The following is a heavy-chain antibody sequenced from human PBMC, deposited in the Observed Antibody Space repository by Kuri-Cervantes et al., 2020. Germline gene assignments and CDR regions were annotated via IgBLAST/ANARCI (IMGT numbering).Heavy chain of an antibody. Sequence: GESLKISCVGSGFTFSNYWMTWVRQAPGKGLEWVAVISYDGSNKYYADSVKGRFTISRDNSKNTLYLQMNSLRAEDTAVYYCALLWFGELSANYGMDVWGQGTTVTVSS. CDR3: ALLWFGELSANYGMDV. V-gene: IGHV3-30*03. CDR2: ISYDGSNK. CDR1: GFTFSNYW. D-gene: IGHD3-10*01. J-gene: IGHJ6*02.